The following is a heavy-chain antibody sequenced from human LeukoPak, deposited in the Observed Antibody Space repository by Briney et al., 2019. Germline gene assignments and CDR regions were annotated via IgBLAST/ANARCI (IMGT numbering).Heavy chain of an antibody. J-gene: IGHJ4*02. Sequence: GASVKVSCKASGYTFTSYGISWARQAPGQGLEWMGWISAYNGNTNYAQKLQGRVTMTTDTSTSTAYMELRSLRSDDTAVYYCARYAEGRYSYGLDFDYWGQGTLVTVSS. CDR1: GYTFTSYG. CDR2: ISAYNGNT. CDR3: ARYAEGRYSYGLDFDY. D-gene: IGHD5-18*01. V-gene: IGHV1-18*01.